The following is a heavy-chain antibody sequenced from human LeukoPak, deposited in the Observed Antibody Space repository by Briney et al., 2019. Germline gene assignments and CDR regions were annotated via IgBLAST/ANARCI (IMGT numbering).Heavy chain of an antibody. J-gene: IGHJ4*02. CDR2: ISWDGGST. Sequence: GGSLRLSCAASGFTFDDYTMHWVRHAPGKGLEWVSLISWDGGSTYYADSVKGRFTISRDNSKNSLYLQMNSLRTEDTALYYCAKDMGQWLASFDYWGQGTLVTVSS. CDR1: GFTFDDYT. CDR3: AKDMGQWLASFDY. V-gene: IGHV3-43*01. D-gene: IGHD6-19*01.